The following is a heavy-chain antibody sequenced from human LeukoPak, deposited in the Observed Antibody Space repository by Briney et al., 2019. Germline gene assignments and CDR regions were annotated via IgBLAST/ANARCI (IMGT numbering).Heavy chain of an antibody. J-gene: IGHJ5*02. CDR3: ARLSLGYCSSTSCYVHWFDP. CDR1: GYTFTSYD. CDR2: MNPNSGNT. Sequence: ASVKVSCKASGYTFTSYDINWVRQATGQGLEWMGWMNPNSGNTGYAQKFQGRVTITRNTSISTAYMELRSLRSDDTAVYYCARLSLGYCSSTSCYVHWFDPWGQGTLVTVSS. V-gene: IGHV1-8*03. D-gene: IGHD2-2*01.